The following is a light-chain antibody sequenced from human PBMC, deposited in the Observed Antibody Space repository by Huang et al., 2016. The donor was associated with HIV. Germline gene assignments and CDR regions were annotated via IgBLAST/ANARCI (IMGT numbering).Light chain of an antibody. J-gene: IGKJ3*01. CDR3: QQYYTTPRT. CDR2: WAS. Sequence: IVMTQSPDYLPVSLGARAAIKCKSSQSISYTSNNENYLAWYQQRPGQPPKLLIYWASRRASGVPDRCSGSGSGTDFTLTINGLQPEDVATYYCQQYYTTPRTFGPGTKVDIK. V-gene: IGKV4-1*01. CDR1: QSISYTSNNENY.